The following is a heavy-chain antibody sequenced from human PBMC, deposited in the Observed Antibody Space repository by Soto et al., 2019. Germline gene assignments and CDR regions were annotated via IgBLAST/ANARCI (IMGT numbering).Heavy chain of an antibody. CDR1: GFTFSSYS. V-gene: IGHV3-21*01. CDR2: ISSSSSYI. CDR3: ARDAKYSYGSGHGGMDV. D-gene: IGHD5-18*01. Sequence: GSLRLSCAASGFTFSSYSMNWVRQAPGKGLEWVSSISSSSSYIYYADSVKGRFTISRDNAKNSLYLQMNSLRAEDTAVYYCARDAKYSYGSGHGGMDVWGQGTTVTVSS. J-gene: IGHJ6*02.